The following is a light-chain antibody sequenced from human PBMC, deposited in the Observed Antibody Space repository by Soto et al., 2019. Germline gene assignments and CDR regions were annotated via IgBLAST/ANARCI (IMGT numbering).Light chain of an antibody. CDR1: QSVSSY. J-gene: IGKJ4*01. Sequence: EIVLPQSLGTLSLSPGERATLSCRASQSVSSYLAWYQQKPGQAPRLLIYDASNMATGIPARFSGSGSGTDFTLTISSLEPEDFAVYYCQQRTNWPLTFGGGTKVEIK. CDR2: DAS. CDR3: QQRTNWPLT. V-gene: IGKV3-11*01.